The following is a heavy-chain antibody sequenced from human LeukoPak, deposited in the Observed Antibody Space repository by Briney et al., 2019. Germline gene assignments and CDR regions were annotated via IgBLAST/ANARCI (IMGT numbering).Heavy chain of an antibody. CDR3: ARGLYCSSSTSCYDYGMDV. V-gene: IGHV1-69*13. CDR2: FIPILGTA. J-gene: IGHJ6*02. CDR1: GGTFRSYG. Sequence: SVKVSCKASGGTFRSYGLNWVRQAPGQGLEWMGGFIPILGTAKYAQKLQGRVTITADESTSTGYMELSSLRYEDTAVYYCARGLYCSSSTSCYDYGMDVWGQGTTVTVSS. D-gene: IGHD2-2*01.